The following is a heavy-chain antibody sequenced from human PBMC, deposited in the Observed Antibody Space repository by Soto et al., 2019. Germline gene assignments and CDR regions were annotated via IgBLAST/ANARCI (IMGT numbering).Heavy chain of an antibody. J-gene: IGHJ4*02. V-gene: IGHV4-31*03. CDR1: GGSISSGGYY. Sequence: QVQLQESGPELVKPSQTLSLTCTVSGGSISSGGYYWSWIRQHPGKGLEWIGYIYDNDSTYYNPSLKSRVTMSVDMSRNQFSLKLSSVTAADTAVYYCARHHMAATDMYFDYWGQGTLVTVSS. CDR2: IYDNDST. D-gene: IGHD6-19*01. CDR3: ARHHMAATDMYFDY.